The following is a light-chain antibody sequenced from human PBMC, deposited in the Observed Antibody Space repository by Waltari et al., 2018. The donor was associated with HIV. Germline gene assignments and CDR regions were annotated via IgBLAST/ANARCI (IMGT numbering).Light chain of an antibody. V-gene: IGLV1-40*01. J-gene: IGLJ2*01. CDR2: GNN. Sequence: QSVLTQPPSVSGAPGQRVTIPCTGSSPNIGARYDVHWYQQLPVAAPKLLIYGNNNRPSGVPDRFSGSKSGTSASLAITGLQAEDEADYYCQSYDSSLSGSVFGGGTKLTVL. CDR3: QSYDSSLSGSV. CDR1: SPNIGARYD.